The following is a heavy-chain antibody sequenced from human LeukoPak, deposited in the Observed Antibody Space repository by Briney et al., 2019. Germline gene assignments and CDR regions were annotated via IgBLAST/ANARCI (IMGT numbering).Heavy chain of an antibody. CDR3: ARDPKAGSGSYYDVNYYGMDV. CDR2: IYYSGST. D-gene: IGHD3-10*01. CDR1: GGSVSSGSYY. J-gene: IGHJ6*04. V-gene: IGHV4-61*01. Sequence: SETLSLTCTVSGGSVSSGSYYWSWIRQPPGKGLEWIVYIYYSGSTNYNPSLKSRVTISVYTSKNQFSLKLSSVTAADTAVYYCARDPKAGSGSYYDVNYYGMDVWGKGTTVTVSS.